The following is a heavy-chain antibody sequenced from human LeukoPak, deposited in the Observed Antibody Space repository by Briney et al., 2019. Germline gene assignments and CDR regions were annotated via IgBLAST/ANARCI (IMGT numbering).Heavy chain of an antibody. CDR2: IYHSGST. CDR3: ARGVGLTQGGAFDF. Sequence: SETLSLTCAVYGGSFSGYYWSWIRQPPGKGLEWIGSIYHSGSTHYKSSLKSRVTISVDTSKNQLSLKLTSVTAADTAVYYCARGVGLTQGGAFDFWGQGTLVTVSS. D-gene: IGHD3-16*01. CDR1: GGSFSGYY. V-gene: IGHV4-34*01. J-gene: IGHJ4*02.